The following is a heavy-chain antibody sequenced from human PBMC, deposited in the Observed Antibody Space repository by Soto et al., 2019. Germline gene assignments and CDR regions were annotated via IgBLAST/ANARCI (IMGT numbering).Heavy chain of an antibody. CDR1: GGSFSGYY. CDR2: INHSGST. Sequence: QVQLQQWGAGLLKPSETLSLTCAVYGGSFSGYYWSWIRQPPGKGLEWIGEINHSGSTNYNPSLKSRVTISVDTSKNQFSLKLSSVTAADTAVYYCARFTSSGWYYNWFDPWGQGTLVTVSS. J-gene: IGHJ5*02. CDR3: ARFTSSGWYYNWFDP. V-gene: IGHV4-34*01. D-gene: IGHD6-19*01.